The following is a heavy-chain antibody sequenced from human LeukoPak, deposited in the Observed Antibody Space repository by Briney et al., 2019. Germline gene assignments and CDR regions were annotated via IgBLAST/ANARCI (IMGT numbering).Heavy chain of an antibody. J-gene: IGHJ4*02. CDR1: GFTFRSYA. CDR3: ARDLSYDFWSGRGDY. CDR2: ISSSGGST. D-gene: IGHD3-3*01. Sequence: GGSLRLSCVASGFTFRSYAGSWVRQAPGKGRGWVSAISSSGGSTYYADSVKGPFTISRDNSKNSLYLQMNSLRAEDTALYYCARDLSYDFWSGRGDYWGQGTLVTVSS. V-gene: IGHV3-23*01.